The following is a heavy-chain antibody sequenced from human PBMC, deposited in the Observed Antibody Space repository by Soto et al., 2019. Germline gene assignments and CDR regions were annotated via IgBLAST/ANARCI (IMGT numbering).Heavy chain of an antibody. CDR1: GGSFSGYY. V-gene: IGHV4-34*01. CDR2: INHSGST. J-gene: IGHJ6*02. D-gene: IGHD3-10*01. Sequence: SENPSLTCAVYGGSFSGYYWSWIRQPPGKGLEWIGEINHSGSTNYNPSLKSRVTISVDTSKNQFSLKLSSVSAADTAVYYCATGRGVRVVIITTYSYCGIDVWGQGTTVTVSS. CDR3: ATGRGVRVVIITTYSYCGIDV.